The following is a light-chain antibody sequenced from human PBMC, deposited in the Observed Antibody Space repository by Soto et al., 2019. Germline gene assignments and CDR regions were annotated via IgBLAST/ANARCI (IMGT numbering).Light chain of an antibody. CDR1: ENIANY. J-gene: IGKJ2*01. V-gene: IGKV3-11*01. Sequence: DIVLTQSPATLSLSPGARATLSCRASENIANYLLWFQQRPGQAPRLLIYDASNRASGIPARFSASGSGTEFTLTISRLETEDFAVYFCQQRDDLYTFGQGTKLQIK. CDR3: QQRDDLYT. CDR2: DAS.